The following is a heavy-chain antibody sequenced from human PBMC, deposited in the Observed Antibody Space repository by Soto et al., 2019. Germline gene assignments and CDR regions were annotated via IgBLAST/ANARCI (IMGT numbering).Heavy chain of an antibody. J-gene: IGHJ6*02. CDR3: AAGTQSDFWSGYYYYYGMDV. CDR2: IVVGSGNT. D-gene: IGHD3-3*01. Sequence: GASVKVSCKASGFTFTSSALQWVRQARGQRLERIGWIVVGSGNTNYAQKFQERVTITRDMSTSTAYMELSSLRSEDTAVYYCAAGTQSDFWSGYYYYYGMDVWGQGTTVTVSS. V-gene: IGHV1-58*01. CDR1: GFTFTSSA.